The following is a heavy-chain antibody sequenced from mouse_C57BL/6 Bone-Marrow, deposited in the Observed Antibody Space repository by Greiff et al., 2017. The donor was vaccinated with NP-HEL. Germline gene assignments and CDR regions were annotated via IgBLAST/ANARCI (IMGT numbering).Heavy chain of an antibody. V-gene: IGHV1-42*01. J-gene: IGHJ2*01. Sequence: EVQLQESGPELVKPGASVKISCKASGYSFTGYYMNWVKQSPEKSLEWIGEINPSTGGTTYNQKFKAKATLTVDKSSSTAYMQLKSLTSEDSAVDYCARCPVSTGTGGYYFDYWGQGTTLTVSS. D-gene: IGHD4-1*02. CDR3: ARCPVSTGTGGYYFDY. CDR1: GYSFTGYY. CDR2: INPSTGGT.